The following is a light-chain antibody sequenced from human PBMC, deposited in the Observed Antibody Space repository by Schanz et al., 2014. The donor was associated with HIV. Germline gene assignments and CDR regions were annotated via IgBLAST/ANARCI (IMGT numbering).Light chain of an antibody. V-gene: IGLV2-14*03. Sequence: QSALTQPTSVSGSPGQSITISCTVASSDVGDFNFVSWYQQHPGKAPKLMIYDVSDRPSGVSNRFSGSKSGNTASLTISGLQAEDEADYYCSSYTSSSTWVFGGGTKLTVL. CDR2: DVS. CDR3: SSYTSSSTWV. J-gene: IGLJ3*02. CDR1: SSDVGDFNF.